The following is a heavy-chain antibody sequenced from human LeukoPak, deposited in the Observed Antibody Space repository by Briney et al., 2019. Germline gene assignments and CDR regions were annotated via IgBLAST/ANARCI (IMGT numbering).Heavy chain of an antibody. CDR3: VKVLSSGSYRGAFDI. D-gene: IGHD1-26*01. J-gene: IGHJ3*02. V-gene: IGHV3-33*06. CDR1: GFTFSSYG. Sequence: GGSLRLSCAASGFTFSSYGMHWVRQAPGKGLEWVAVIWYDGSNKYYADSVKGRFTISRDNSKNTLYLQMNSLRAEDTAVYYCVKVLSSGSYRGAFDIWGQGTKVTVSA. CDR2: IWYDGSNK.